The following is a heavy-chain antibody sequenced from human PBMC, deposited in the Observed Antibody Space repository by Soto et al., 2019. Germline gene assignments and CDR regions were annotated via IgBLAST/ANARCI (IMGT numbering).Heavy chain of an antibody. CDR1: GFTFSSYG. Sequence: QVQLVESGGGVVQPGRSLRLSCAASGFTFSSYGIHWVRQAPGKGLEWVAVISYDGSRKYYTDSVKGRFTISRDNSKNQLYKQMNSLRAEDTAVYYCAREFGPMTTVTENWYFGVWGRGILLTVSS. CDR3: AREFGPMTTVTENWYFGV. D-gene: IGHD4-17*01. CDR2: ISYDGSRK. V-gene: IGHV3-30*03. J-gene: IGHJ2*01.